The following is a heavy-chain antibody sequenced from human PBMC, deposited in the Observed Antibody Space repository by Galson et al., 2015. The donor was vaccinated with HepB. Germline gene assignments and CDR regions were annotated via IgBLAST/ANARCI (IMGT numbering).Heavy chain of an antibody. D-gene: IGHD5-18*01. CDR2: IVVGSGNT. CDR3: AAAPRGYSYGNIFDY. Sequence: QSGAEVKKPGDSLKISCTASGFTFTSSAVQWVRQARGQRLEWIGWIVVGSGNTNYAQKFQERVTITRDMSTSTAYMELSSLRSEDTAVYYCAAAPRGYSYGNIFDYWGQGTLVTVSS. J-gene: IGHJ4*02. CDR1: GFTFTSSA. V-gene: IGHV1-58*01.